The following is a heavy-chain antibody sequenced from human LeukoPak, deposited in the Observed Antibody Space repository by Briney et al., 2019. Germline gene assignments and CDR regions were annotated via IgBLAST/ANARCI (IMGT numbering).Heavy chain of an antibody. D-gene: IGHD3-22*01. Sequence: PSETLSLTCTVSGGSISSSSYYWGWIRQPPGKGLEWIGSIYYSGSTYYNPSLKSRVTISVDTSKNQFSLKLSSVTAADTAVYYCAIRVGGYYSRGFDYWGQGTLVTVSS. V-gene: IGHV4-39*01. CDR2: IYYSGST. CDR1: GGSISSSSYY. J-gene: IGHJ4*02. CDR3: AIRVGGYYSRGFDY.